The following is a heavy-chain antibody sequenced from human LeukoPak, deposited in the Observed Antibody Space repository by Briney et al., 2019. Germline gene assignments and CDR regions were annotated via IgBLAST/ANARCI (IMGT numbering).Heavy chain of an antibody. CDR2: INPSGGST. CDR1: GYTFTSYY. CDR3: ARHIRFPPSQSYYYYGMDV. Sequence: ASVKVSCKASGYTFTSYYMHWVRQAPGQGLEWMGIINPSGGSTSYAQKFQGRVTMTRDTSTSTVYMELSSLRSEDTAVYYCARHIRFPPSQSYYYYGMDVWGQGTTVTVSS. D-gene: IGHD3-3*01. V-gene: IGHV1-46*01. J-gene: IGHJ6*02.